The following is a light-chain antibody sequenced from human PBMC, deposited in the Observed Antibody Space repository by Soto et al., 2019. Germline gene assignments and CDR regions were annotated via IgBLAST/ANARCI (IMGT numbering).Light chain of an antibody. J-gene: IGKJ1*01. Sequence: DIVMTQSLATLSLSPVHRPTHSYRASQRVSTFLAWYQQRPGQAPRLLISEASNRATGIPARFSGSGSGTDFTLTISSLEPEDFAVYYCKQSHNWPRTFGQGTKVDIK. CDR2: EAS. CDR1: QRVSTF. V-gene: IGKV3-11*01. CDR3: KQSHNWPRT.